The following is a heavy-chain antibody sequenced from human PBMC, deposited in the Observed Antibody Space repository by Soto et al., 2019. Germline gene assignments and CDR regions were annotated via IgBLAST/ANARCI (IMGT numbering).Heavy chain of an antibody. CDR2: IIPIFGKA. Sequence: QVQLVQSGAEVKKPGSSVKVSCKASGGTFSSYAISWVRQAPGQGLEWMGGIIPIFGKANYAQKFQGRVTITADESTSTAYMELSSLRSEDTAVYYCARDPEYSSSSRYYYGMDVWGQGTTVTVSS. D-gene: IGHD6-6*01. V-gene: IGHV1-69*01. CDR1: GGTFSSYA. J-gene: IGHJ6*02. CDR3: ARDPEYSSSSRYYYGMDV.